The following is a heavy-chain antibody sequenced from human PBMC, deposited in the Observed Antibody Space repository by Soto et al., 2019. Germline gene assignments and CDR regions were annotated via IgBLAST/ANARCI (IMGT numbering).Heavy chain of an antibody. Sequence: PSETLSLTCTVSGGSISSYYWSWIRQPPGKGLEWIGYIYYSGSTNYNPSLKSRVTISVDTSKNQFSLKLSSVTAADTAVYYCGRPWVFWGGPGEIAYGGQGPLDPVSS. D-gene: IGHD3-16*01. CDR2: IYYSGST. CDR1: GGSISSYY. J-gene: IGHJ4*02. CDR3: GRPWVFWGGPGEIAY. V-gene: IGHV4-59*01.